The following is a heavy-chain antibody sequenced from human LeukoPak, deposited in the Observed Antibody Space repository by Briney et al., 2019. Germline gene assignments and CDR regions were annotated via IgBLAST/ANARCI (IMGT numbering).Heavy chain of an antibody. CDR2: IYYSGST. D-gene: IGHD3-22*01. CDR3: ARVYYDSSGYSYFQH. Sequence: SETLSLTCTVSGGSISSGGYYWSWIRQHPGKGLEWIGYIYYSGSTCYNPSLKSRVTISVDTSKNQFSLRLSSVTAADTAVYYCARVYYDSSGYSYFQHWGQGTLVTVSS. CDR1: GGSISSGGYY. J-gene: IGHJ1*01. V-gene: IGHV4-31*03.